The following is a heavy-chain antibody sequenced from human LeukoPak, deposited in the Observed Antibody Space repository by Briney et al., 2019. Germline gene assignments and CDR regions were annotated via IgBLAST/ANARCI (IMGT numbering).Heavy chain of an antibody. J-gene: IGHJ4*02. V-gene: IGHV1-2*02. CDR1: GYTFSGHY. Sequence: ASVKVSCKASGYTFSGHYVQWLRQAPGQGLEWMGWINPYSGDTSSARKFQGRVTMTKDTSITTAYLELTGLTSDDTAIYYCARVGRGSGHWAGFDFWGQGALVTVSS. CDR2: INPYSGDT. D-gene: IGHD7-27*01. CDR3: ARVGRGSGHWAGFDF.